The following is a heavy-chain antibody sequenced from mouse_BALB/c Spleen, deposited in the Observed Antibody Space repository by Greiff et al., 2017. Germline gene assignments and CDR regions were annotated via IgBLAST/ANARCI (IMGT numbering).Heavy chain of an antibody. D-gene: IGHD1-2*01. V-gene: IGHV5-17*02. J-gene: IGHJ4*01. CDR3: ARWGYGYEDYAMDY. CDR2: ISSGSSTI. Sequence: DVKLVESGGGLVQPGGSRKLSCAASGFTFSSFGMHWVRQAPEKGLEWVAYISSGSSTIYYADTVKGRFTISRDNPKNTLFLQMTSLRSEDTAMYYCARWGYGYEDYAMDYWGQGTSVTVSS. CDR1: GFTFSSFG.